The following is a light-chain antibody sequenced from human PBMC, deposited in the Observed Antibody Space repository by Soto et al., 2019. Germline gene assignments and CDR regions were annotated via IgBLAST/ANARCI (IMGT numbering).Light chain of an antibody. Sequence: DIQMTQSPSSVSASVGDRVTIACRASQGISSWLAWYQQKPGKAPKLLIYAASNLQSEVPSRISGSGSGTDFTLTITSLQPEDCATYYCQQSNSFPYTFGQGTKLEIK. J-gene: IGKJ2*01. CDR3: QQSNSFPYT. V-gene: IGKV1D-12*01. CDR2: AAS. CDR1: QGISSW.